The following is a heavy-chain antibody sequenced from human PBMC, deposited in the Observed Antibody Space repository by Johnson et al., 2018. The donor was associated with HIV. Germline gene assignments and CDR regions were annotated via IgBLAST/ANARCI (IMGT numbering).Heavy chain of an antibody. CDR3: AKDLVDTAMDDAFDI. CDR2: IRYDGSNK. J-gene: IGHJ3*02. V-gene: IGHV3-30*02. Sequence: QVLLVESGGGVVRPGRSLRLSCAASGFTFSSYGMHWVRQAPGKGLEWVAFIRYDGSNKYYADSVKGRFTISRDNSKNTLYLQMNSLRAEDTAVYYCAKDLVDTAMDDAFDIWGQGTMVTVSS. CDR1: GFTFSSYG. D-gene: IGHD5-18*01.